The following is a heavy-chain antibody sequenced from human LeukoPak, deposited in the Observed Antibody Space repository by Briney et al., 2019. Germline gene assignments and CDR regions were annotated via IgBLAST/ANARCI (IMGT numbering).Heavy chain of an antibody. CDR2: ISGGGGST. CDR1: EFTFNHYA. Sequence: GGSLRLSCAASEFTFNHYAMSWVRQAPGKGLEWVSSISGGGGSTYYADSVKGRFTISRGNSKNTLFLQMSSLTAGDTAVYYCAKSAYYDSSGFYREYYFEHWGQGTLVTVSS. D-gene: IGHD3-22*01. J-gene: IGHJ4*02. V-gene: IGHV3-23*01. CDR3: AKSAYYDSSGFYREYYFEH.